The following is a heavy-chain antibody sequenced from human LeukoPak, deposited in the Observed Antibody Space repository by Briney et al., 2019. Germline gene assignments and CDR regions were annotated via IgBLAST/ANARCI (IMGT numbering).Heavy chain of an antibody. CDR2: VKPDGSEK. CDR3: ARDDYGGNPPGY. V-gene: IGHV3-7*01. J-gene: IGHJ4*02. CDR1: GFTLSTYW. D-gene: IGHD4-23*01. Sequence: GGSLRLSCEASGFTLSTYWMTWVRQAPRKGLEWVAAVKPDGSEKYYVDSVKGRFTISRDNAKNSLYLQLSSLRAEDTAVYYCARDDYGGNPPGYWGQGTLATVSS.